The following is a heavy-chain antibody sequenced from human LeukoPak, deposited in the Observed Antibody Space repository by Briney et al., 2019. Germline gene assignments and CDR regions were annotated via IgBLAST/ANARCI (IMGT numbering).Heavy chain of an antibody. Sequence: SETLSLTCTVSGGSISSYYWSWIRQPPGKGLEWIAYIYYSGSTNYNPSLKSRVTISVDTSKNQFSLKLSSATAADTAVYYCARVEEGYGSGRRENYYYYYMDVWGKGTTVTISS. CDR3: ARVEEGYGSGRRENYYYYYMDV. CDR1: GGSISSYY. CDR2: IYYSGST. J-gene: IGHJ6*03. V-gene: IGHV4-59*01. D-gene: IGHD3-10*01.